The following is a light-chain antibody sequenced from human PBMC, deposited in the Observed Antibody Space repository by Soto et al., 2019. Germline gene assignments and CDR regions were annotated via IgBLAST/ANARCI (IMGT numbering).Light chain of an antibody. Sequence: PGERVTLSCRASQSVSSSYLTWYQQKPGQAPRLLIYGASTRATSIPARFSGSGSGTDFTLTISSLQPEDFAVYYCQQDYNLSRTCGQGTKVEIK. CDR2: GAS. CDR1: QSVSSSY. J-gene: IGKJ1*01. V-gene: IGKV3D-7*01. CDR3: QQDYNLSRT.